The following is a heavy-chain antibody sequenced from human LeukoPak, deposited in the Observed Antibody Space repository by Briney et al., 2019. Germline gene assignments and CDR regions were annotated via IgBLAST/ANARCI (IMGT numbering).Heavy chain of an antibody. CDR3: AKALGHGIAVTGGNSFDY. CDR1: GFTFSSYA. Sequence: SLRLSCAASGFTFSSYAMHRLRQAPGTGLEGVAVISYDGSNKYYADSVKGRFTISRYNSKNTLYLQMNSLRAEDMALFYCAKALGHGIAVTGGNSFDYWGQGTLVTVSS. CDR2: ISYDGSNK. J-gene: IGHJ4*02. V-gene: IGHV3-30-3*01. D-gene: IGHD6-19*01.